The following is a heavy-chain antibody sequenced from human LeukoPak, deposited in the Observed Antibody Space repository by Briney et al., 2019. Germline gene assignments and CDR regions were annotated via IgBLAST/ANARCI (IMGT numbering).Heavy chain of an antibody. D-gene: IGHD6-19*01. CDR3: AKDSQWLSFDY. CDR1: GFTVSTNS. J-gene: IGHJ4*02. V-gene: IGHV3-53*01. CDR2: IYSDNT. Sequence: GGSLRLSCTVSGFTVSTNSMSWVRQAPGKGLEWVSFIYSDNTHYSDSVKGRFTISRDNSKNTLYLQMNSLRAEDTAVYYCAKDSQWLSFDYWGQGTLVTVSS.